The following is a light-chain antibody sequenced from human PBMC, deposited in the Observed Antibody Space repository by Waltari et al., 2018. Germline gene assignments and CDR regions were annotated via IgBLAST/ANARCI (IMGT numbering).Light chain of an antibody. Sequence: QPALTQPSSASGSLGHSVTISCTGSSSDVGRYKFVSWYQQYPGKAPKLIFYEVFKRPPGVPDRFSGSKSGNTASLTVSGLQPEDEADYYCSSYAGGNTLVFGGGTRLTVL. CDR1: SSDVGRYKF. V-gene: IGLV2-8*01. CDR3: SSYAGGNTLV. J-gene: IGLJ2*01. CDR2: EVF.